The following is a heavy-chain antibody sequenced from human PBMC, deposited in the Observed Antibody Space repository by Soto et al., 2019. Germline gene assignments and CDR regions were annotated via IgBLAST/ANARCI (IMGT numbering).Heavy chain of an antibody. Sequence: ALVKVSCKASGYTFTSYGISWVRQAPGQGLEWMGWISAYNGNTNYAQKLQGRVTMTTDTSTSTAYMELRSLRSDDTAVYYCARVGYDILTGYYFDYWGQGTLVTVSS. CDR1: GYTFTSYG. D-gene: IGHD3-9*01. CDR3: ARVGYDILTGYYFDY. V-gene: IGHV1-18*01. CDR2: ISAYNGNT. J-gene: IGHJ4*02.